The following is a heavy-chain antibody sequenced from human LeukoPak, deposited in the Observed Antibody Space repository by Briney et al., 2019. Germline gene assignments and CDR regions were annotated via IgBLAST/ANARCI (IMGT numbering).Heavy chain of an antibody. CDR3: ARAKVEMATIFDY. CDR1: GGSISSGGYS. V-gene: IGHV4-30-2*01. J-gene: IGHJ4*02. Sequence: PSETLSLTCAASGGSISSGGYSWSWIRQPPGKGLEWIGYIYHSGSTYYNPSLKSRVTISVDRSKNQFSLKLSSVTAADTAVYYCARAKVEMATIFDYWGQGTLVTVSS. D-gene: IGHD5-24*01. CDR2: IYHSGST.